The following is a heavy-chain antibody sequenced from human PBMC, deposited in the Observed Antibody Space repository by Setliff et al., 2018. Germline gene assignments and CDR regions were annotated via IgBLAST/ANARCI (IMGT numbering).Heavy chain of an antibody. Sequence: KSSETLSLTCTVSGGSISTSSYYWGWIRQPPGKGLEWIGSIYYSGSTYYNPSLKSRVTISVDTSKKRFSLKLSSVTAADTAVYYCARGPYNIYDRSGYGFTNWFDPWGQGILVTVSS. CDR3: ARGPYNIYDRSGYGFTNWFDP. D-gene: IGHD3-22*01. CDR1: GGSISTSSYY. CDR2: IYYSGST. J-gene: IGHJ5*02. V-gene: IGHV4-39*07.